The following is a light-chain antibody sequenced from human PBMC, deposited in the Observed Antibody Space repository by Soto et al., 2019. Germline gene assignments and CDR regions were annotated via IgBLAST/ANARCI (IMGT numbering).Light chain of an antibody. Sequence: DIVMTQSPDSLAVSLGERATINCKSSQSVLKSSNNKNHLAWYQQKPGQPPRLLIYWASMRESGVPDRFSGGGSGTDFILTISSLQAEDAAVYYCQQYYSPPAMFGQGTKVEI. CDR2: WAS. CDR1: QSVLKSSNNKNH. J-gene: IGKJ1*01. V-gene: IGKV4-1*01. CDR3: QQYYSPPAM.